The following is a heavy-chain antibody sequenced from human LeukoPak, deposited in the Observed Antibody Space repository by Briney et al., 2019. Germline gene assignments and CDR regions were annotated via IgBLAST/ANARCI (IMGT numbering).Heavy chain of an antibody. V-gene: IGHV1-8*01. D-gene: IGHD3-22*01. CDR3: ARAYYYDSGGYHPPDY. Sequence: ASVKVSCKASGYTFTSYDINWVRQATGQGLEWMGWMNPNSGNTGYAQKVQGRVTMTTETSTSTAYTEVRSLRSDDTAVYYCARAYYYDSGGYHPPDYWGQGTLVTVSS. CDR2: MNPNSGNT. J-gene: IGHJ4*02. CDR1: GYTFTSYD.